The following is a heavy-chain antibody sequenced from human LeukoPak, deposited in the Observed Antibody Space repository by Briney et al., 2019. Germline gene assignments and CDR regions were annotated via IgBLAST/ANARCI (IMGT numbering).Heavy chain of an antibody. Sequence: SVKVSCKASGGTFSSYAVSWVRQAPGQGLEWMGGIIPIFGTANYAQKFQGRVTITADESTSTAYMELSSLRSEDTAVYYCARDSMDSITIFGVVIINAFDIWGQGTMVTVSS. D-gene: IGHD3-3*01. J-gene: IGHJ3*02. CDR1: GGTFSSYA. CDR2: IIPIFGTA. V-gene: IGHV1-69*13. CDR3: ARDSMDSITIFGVVIINAFDI.